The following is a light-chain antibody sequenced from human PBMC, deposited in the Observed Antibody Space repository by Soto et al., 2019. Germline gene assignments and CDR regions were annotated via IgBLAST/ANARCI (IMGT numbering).Light chain of an antibody. J-gene: IGKJ4*01. V-gene: IGKV3-11*01. CDR1: QSVGNL. CDR3: QQRRNWPLT. Sequence: EIVLAQSPATLSLSPGERATLSCRASQSVGNLLAWYQHRPGQAPRLLILNASTRATGIPPRFSGSGSGTDFTLTISRLEPEDFAVYYCQQRRNWPLTFGGGTKVEIK. CDR2: NAS.